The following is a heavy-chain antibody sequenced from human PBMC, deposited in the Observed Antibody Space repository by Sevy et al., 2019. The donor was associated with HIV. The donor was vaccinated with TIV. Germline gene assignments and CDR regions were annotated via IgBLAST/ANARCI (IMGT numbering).Heavy chain of an antibody. CDR1: GFTFSSYA. CDR3: AKTLLGYCSGGSCYLDYYYGMDV. J-gene: IGHJ6*02. Sequence: GGSLRLSCAASGFTFSSYAMSWVRQAPGKGLEWVSAISGSGGSTYYADSVKGRFTISRDNSKNTRYLQMNSLRAEDTAVYYCAKTLLGYCSGGSCYLDYYYGMDVWGQGTTVTVSS. CDR2: ISGSGGST. D-gene: IGHD2-15*01. V-gene: IGHV3-23*01.